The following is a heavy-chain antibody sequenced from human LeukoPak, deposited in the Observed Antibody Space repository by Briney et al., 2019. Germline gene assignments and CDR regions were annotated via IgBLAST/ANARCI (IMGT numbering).Heavy chain of an antibody. V-gene: IGHV4-4*02. CDR3: ARAGGDIVVVPAALGWFDP. J-gene: IGHJ5*02. D-gene: IGHD2-2*01. CDR2: IYHSGST. Sequence: PSETLSLTCAVSGGSISSSNWWSWVRQPPGKGLEWIGEIYHSGSTNYNPSLKSRVTISVDKSKNQFSLKLSSVTAADTAVYYCARAGGDIVVVPAALGWFDPWGQGTLVTVSS. CDR1: GGSISSSNW.